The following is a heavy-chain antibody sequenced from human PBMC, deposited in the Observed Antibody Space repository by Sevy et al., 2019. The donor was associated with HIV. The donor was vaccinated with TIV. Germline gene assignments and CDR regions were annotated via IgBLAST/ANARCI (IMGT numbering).Heavy chain of an antibody. V-gene: IGHV3-7*03. D-gene: IGHD2-15*01. CDR3: ARDHSDSRYYFDY. Sequence: GGSLRLSCAASGFTFSSYWMSWVRQAPGKGLEWVANIKQDGSDKYYVESLKGRFTISRDNAKNSLYLQMNSLRAADTAVYYCARDHSDSRYYFDYWGQGTLVTVSS. CDR2: IKQDGSDK. J-gene: IGHJ4*02. CDR1: GFTFSSYW.